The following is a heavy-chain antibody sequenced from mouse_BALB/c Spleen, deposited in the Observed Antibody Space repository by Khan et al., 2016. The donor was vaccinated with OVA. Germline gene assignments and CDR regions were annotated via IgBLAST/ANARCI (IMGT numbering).Heavy chain of an antibody. Sequence: EVELVESGGGLVQPGGSMKLSCAASGFTFSDAWMDWVRQSPEKGLEWVAEIRSKANNHATYYSESVRGWFTISRDDSKSSVYLQMHSLRAEDTCIYYCTSNYVRYYYSMDYWGQGTSVTVSS. J-gene: IGHJ4*01. CDR1: GFTFSDAW. CDR3: TSNYVRYYYSMDY. V-gene: IGHV6-6*01. D-gene: IGHD1-1*01. CDR2: IRSKANNHAT.